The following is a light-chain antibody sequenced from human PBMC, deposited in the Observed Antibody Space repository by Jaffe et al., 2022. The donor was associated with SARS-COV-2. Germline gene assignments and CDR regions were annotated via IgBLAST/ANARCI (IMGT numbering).Light chain of an antibody. J-gene: IGKJ4*01. CDR2: LGS. CDR3: MQALQTPLT. CDR1: QSLLHSNGYTY. V-gene: IGKV2-28*01. Sequence: DIVMTQSPLSLPVTPGEPASISCKSSQSLLHSNGYTYLDWYLQKPGQSPQLLIYLGSNRASGVSDRFSGSGSGADFTLKISRLEAEDVGVYYCMQALQTPLTFGGGTKVEIK.